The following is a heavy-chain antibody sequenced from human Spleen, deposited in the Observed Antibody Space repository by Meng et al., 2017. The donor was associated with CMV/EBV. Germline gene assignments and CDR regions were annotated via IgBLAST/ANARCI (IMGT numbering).Heavy chain of an antibody. D-gene: IGHD2-15*01. Sequence: GGSLRLSCAASGFTFDDYAMHWVRQAPGKGLEWVSGIRWNSGSIGYADSVKGRFTISRDNAKNSLYLQMNSLRAEDTALYYCAKADIVVVVAAYFDYWGQGTLVTVSS. CDR2: IRWNSGSI. CDR1: GFTFDDYA. J-gene: IGHJ4*02. CDR3: AKADIVVVVAAYFDY. V-gene: IGHV3-9*01.